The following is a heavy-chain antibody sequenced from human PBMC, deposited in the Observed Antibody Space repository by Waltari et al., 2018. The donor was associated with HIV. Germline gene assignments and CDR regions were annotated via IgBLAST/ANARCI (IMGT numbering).Heavy chain of an antibody. J-gene: IGHJ4*02. V-gene: IGHV3-30*18. D-gene: IGHD6-19*01. CDR2: ISYHGSDK. CDR3: AKGASGWSPGY. CDR1: GSTFSSYA. Sequence: QVHLVESGGGVVQPGRSLRLSCAASGSTFSSYAMHWVRQAPGKGLEWVAVISYHGSDKYYADSVKGRFTISRDNSKNTLYLQMNSLRAEDTAVYYCAKGASGWSPGYWGQGTLVTVSS.